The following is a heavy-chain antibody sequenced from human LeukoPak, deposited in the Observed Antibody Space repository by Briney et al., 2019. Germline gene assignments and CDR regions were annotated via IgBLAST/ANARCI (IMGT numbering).Heavy chain of an antibody. V-gene: IGHV1-46*01. CDR1: GYTFTSHY. D-gene: IGHD6-13*01. CDR3: ARDCSSTACQGPVLDF. J-gene: IGHJ4*02. Sequence: SVKISCKSSGYTFTSHYVHWVRQAPGPGLGWMGIIHPSGGNPRSTENFQGRVTMTRDTSTSTVYLELRSLTSQDTAVYYCARDCSSTACQGPVLDFWGQGTLVTVSS. CDR2: IHPSGGNP.